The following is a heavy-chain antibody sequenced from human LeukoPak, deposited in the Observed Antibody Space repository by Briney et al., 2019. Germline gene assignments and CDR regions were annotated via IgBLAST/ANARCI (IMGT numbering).Heavy chain of an antibody. V-gene: IGHV3-21*01. CDR3: ARDGGYSYGYDFDY. J-gene: IGHJ4*02. CDR1: GFTFSSYS. D-gene: IGHD5-18*01. Sequence: GGSLRLSCAASGFTFSSYSMNWVRQAPGKGLEWVSSISSSSSYIYYADSVKGRFTISRDNSKNTLYLQMNSLRAEDTAVYYCARDGGYSYGYDFDYWGQGTLVTVSS. CDR2: ISSSSSYI.